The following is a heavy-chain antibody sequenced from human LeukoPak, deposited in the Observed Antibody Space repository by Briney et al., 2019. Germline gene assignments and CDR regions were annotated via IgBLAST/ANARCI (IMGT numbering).Heavy chain of an antibody. D-gene: IGHD3-22*01. CDR3: ARPTYYYDSSGYYYTHFDY. CDR1: GGSISSGSYY. CDR2: IYTSGST. J-gene: IGHJ4*02. V-gene: IGHV4-61*02. Sequence: SETLSLTCTVSGGSISSGSYYWSWIRQPAGKGLEWIGRIYTSGSTNYNPSLKSRVTISVDTSKNQFSLKLSSVTAADTAVYYCARPTYYYDSSGYYYTHFDYWGQGTLVTVSS.